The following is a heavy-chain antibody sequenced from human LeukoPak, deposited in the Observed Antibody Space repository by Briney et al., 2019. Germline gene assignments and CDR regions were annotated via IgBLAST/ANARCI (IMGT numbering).Heavy chain of an antibody. D-gene: IGHD2-2*01. CDR2: IYYSGST. CDR3: ARELPSTQIGFDY. J-gene: IGHJ4*02. CDR1: GGAISSNH. V-gene: IGHV4-39*02. Sequence: SETLSLTCTVSGGAISSNHWSWIRQPPGKGLEWIGSIYYSGSTYYNPSLKSRVTISVDTSKNQFSLKLSSVTAADTAVYYCARELPSTQIGFDYWGQGTLVTVSS.